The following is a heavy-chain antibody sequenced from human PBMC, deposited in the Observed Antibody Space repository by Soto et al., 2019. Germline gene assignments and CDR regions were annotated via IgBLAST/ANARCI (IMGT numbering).Heavy chain of an antibody. CDR2: ISSSSSYI. D-gene: IGHD6-19*01. Sequence: GGSLRLSCAASGFTFSSYSMNWVRQAPGKGLEWVSSISSSSSYIYYADSVKGRFTISRDNAKNSLYLQMNSLRAEDTAVYYCANEIAVTGRAYFDCWGQGTLVTVSS. J-gene: IGHJ4*02. CDR1: GFTFSSYS. CDR3: ANEIAVTGRAYFDC. V-gene: IGHV3-21*01.